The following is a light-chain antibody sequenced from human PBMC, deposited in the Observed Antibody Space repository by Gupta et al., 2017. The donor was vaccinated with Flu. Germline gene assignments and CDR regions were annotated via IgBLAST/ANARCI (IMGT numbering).Light chain of an antibody. J-gene: IGLJ3*02. Sequence: SVVSQPPSASGTPGQSVTISCSGSGSNIGSNTVNWYHPFPGTAPKPLIYNNYERPSGVPDRFSGSKSGTSAALASSGLQAEDEADYYCAAWDDNLNGWVFGGGTKLTVL. V-gene: IGLV1-44*01. CDR2: NNY. CDR3: AAWDDNLNGWV. CDR1: GSNIGSNT.